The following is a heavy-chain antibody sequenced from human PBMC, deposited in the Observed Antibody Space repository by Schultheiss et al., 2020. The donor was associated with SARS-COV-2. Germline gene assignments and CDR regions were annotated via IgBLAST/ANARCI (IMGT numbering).Heavy chain of an antibody. CDR2: INHSGST. Sequence: SETLSLTCAVYGGSFSGYYWSWIRQPPGKGLEWIGEINHSGSTNYNPSLKSRVTISVDTSKNQFSLKLSSVTPEDTAVYYCARDLLSSSHRGPFDYWGQGTLVTVSS. CDR1: GGSFSGYY. CDR3: ARDLLSSSHRGPFDY. D-gene: IGHD6-6*01. J-gene: IGHJ4*02. V-gene: IGHV4-34*01.